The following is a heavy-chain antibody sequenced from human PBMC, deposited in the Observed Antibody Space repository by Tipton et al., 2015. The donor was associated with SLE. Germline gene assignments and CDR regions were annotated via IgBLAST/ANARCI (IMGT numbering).Heavy chain of an antibody. J-gene: IGHJ2*01. CDR1: GGSINSHH. V-gene: IGHV4-59*08. CDR2: IYYSGTT. D-gene: IGHD3-16*01. Sequence: TLSLTCTVSGGSINSHHWSWMRQPPGKGLEWIGYIYYSGTTYYNPALKSRVTISVDTSKNQFSLKLSSVTAADTAAYYCARGTSGWGTGGYFDLWGRGTLVTVSS. CDR3: ARGTSGWGTGGYFDL.